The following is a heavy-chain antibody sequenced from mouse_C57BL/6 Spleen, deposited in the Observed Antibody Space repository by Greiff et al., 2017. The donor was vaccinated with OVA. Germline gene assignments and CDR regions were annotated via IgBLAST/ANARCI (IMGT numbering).Heavy chain of an antibody. CDR3: AVITTGFDY. V-gene: IGHV5-4*01. J-gene: IGHJ2*01. CDR2: ISDGGSYT. D-gene: IGHD1-1*01. CDR1: GFPFSSYA. Sequence: EVQGVESGGGLVKPGGSLKLSCAASGFPFSSYAMSWVRQTPEKRLEWVATISDGGSYTYYPDNVKGRFTISRDNAKNNLYLQMSHLKSEDAAMYYCAVITTGFDYWGQGTTLTVSS.